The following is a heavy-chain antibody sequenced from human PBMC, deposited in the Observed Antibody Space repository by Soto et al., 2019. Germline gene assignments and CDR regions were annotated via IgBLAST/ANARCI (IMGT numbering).Heavy chain of an antibody. D-gene: IGHD6-6*01. CDR1: GGSISSGGYY. CDR3: ASGSSIAGLYYGMDV. CDR2: TYYSGIT. V-gene: IGHV4-31*03. J-gene: IGHJ6*02. Sequence: QVQLQESGPGLVKPSQTLSLTCTVSGGSISSGGYYWTWIRQHPGKGLGWIGYTYYSGITYYNPSLKSRVSSSLATSKNQFSLKLSSVTAAGTDVYYVASGSSIAGLYYGMDVWGQGTMVTVSS.